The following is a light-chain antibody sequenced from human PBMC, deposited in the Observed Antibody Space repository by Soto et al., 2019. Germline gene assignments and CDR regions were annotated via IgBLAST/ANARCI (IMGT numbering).Light chain of an antibody. CDR2: LNSDGSH. CDR1: SGHSSYA. CDR3: QTWGTGIQV. J-gene: IGLJ3*02. V-gene: IGLV4-69*01. Sequence: QSVLTQSPSASASLGASVKLTCTLSSGHSSYAIAWHQQQPEKGPRYLMKLNSDGSHSKGDGIPDRFSGSSSGAERYLTISSLQSEDEADYYCQTWGTGIQVFGGATQLTVL.